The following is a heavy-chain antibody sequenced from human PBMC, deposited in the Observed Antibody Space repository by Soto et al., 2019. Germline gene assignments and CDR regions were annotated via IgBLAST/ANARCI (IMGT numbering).Heavy chain of an antibody. CDR1: GGSISDNW. CDR3: ARHVAVPRTRGFDY. D-gene: IGHD2-21*01. Sequence: QVQLQESGPGLVKPSGTLFLTCAVSGGSISDNWWSWVRQPPGKGLEWIGEIYHSGTTYYTPSLRSRVVILVDKSASQISLTLSSVTAADTAVYYCARHVAVPRTRGFDYWGAGTLVAVSS. J-gene: IGHJ4*02. V-gene: IGHV4-4*02. CDR2: IYHSGTT.